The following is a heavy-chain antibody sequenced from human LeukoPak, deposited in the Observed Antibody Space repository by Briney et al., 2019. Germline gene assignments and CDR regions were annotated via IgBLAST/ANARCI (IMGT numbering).Heavy chain of an antibody. CDR3: ARTNLGYCSGGSCSQYYFDY. CDR1: GGSISSGGYY. D-gene: IGHD2-15*01. V-gene: IGHV4-31*03. Sequence: PSETLSLTCTVSGGSISSGGYYWSWIRQHPGTGLEWLGYIYYSGSTYYNPSLKSRVTISVDTSKNQFSLKLSSVTAADAAVYYCARTNLGYCSGGSCSQYYFDYWGQGTLVTVSS. CDR2: IYYSGST. J-gene: IGHJ4*02.